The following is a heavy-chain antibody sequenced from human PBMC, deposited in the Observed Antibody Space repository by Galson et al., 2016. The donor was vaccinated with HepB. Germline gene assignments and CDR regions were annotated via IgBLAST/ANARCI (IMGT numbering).Heavy chain of an antibody. V-gene: IGHV4-4*02. CDR2: VHHGGSS. D-gene: IGHD2-21*01. CDR1: KGSITNTNW. J-gene: IGHJ5*02. CDR3: ARRGYAGSAYSRFNWFDP. Sequence: SETLSLTCVVSKGSITNTNWWPWVRQPPGKGLEWIGEVHHGGSSNYNPSLKSRVTIPIDKSKNHFSLKLTSTTAADPAVYYCARRGYAGSAYSRFNWFDPWGQGMLVTVSS.